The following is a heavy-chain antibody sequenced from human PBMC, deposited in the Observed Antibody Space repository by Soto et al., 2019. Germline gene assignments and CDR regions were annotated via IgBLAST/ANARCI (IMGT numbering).Heavy chain of an antibody. CDR1: GFTFDNFA. Sequence: EVRLLESGGGLEQPGGSLRLSCITSGFTFDNFAMSWVRQAPGRGLEWVSAISGGGGGKYYADSVNGPFIIARDNSKNTVYLEVNGLRTEDTAVYYCAKDVHYDSSGGLDYWGQGTLVTVSS. J-gene: IGHJ4*02. CDR3: AKDVHYDSSGGLDY. D-gene: IGHD3-22*01. CDR2: ISGGGGGK. V-gene: IGHV3-23*01.